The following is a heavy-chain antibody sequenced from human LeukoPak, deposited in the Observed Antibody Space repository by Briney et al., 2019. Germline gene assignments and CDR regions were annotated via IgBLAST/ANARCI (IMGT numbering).Heavy chain of an antibody. J-gene: IGHJ4*02. D-gene: IGHD4-17*01. V-gene: IGHV3-7*01. CDR3: ARAYGVGN. Sequence: GGSLRLSCAASGFTFSSYWMSWVRQAPGKGLEWVGNIKPDGSEKHYVDSVKGRFTISRDNAKDTLYPQMNSLRAEDTAVYYCARAYGVGNWGQGTLVTVSS. CDR1: GFTFSSYW. CDR2: IKPDGSEK.